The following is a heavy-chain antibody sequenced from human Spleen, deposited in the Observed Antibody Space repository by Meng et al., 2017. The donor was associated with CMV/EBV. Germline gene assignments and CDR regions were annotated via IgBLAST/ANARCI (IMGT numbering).Heavy chain of an antibody. D-gene: IGHD4-17*01. CDR3: ARDSPMTDVRDYSAIFDY. Sequence: GESLKISCAASGFTFNRFPMHWVRQAPGKGLEWVAVLGYDGFTRYYADSVKGRFTISRDNSKSTLYLQMNSLRAEDTAVYFCARDSPMTDVRDYSAIFDYWGQGALVTVSS. CDR2: LGYDGFTR. V-gene: IGHV3-30-3*01. J-gene: IGHJ4*02. CDR1: GFTFNRFP.